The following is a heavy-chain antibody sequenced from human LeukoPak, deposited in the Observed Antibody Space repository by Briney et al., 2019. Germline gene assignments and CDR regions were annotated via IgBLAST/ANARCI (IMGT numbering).Heavy chain of an antibody. CDR2: IYHTGST. CDR1: GGSISSGGYS. J-gene: IGHJ4*02. Sequence: SQTLSLTCAVSGGSISSGGYSWSWIRQPPGKGLECIGYIYHTGSTCYNPSLKSRVTISVDRSKNQFSLKLSSVTAADSAVYRWWSGYYYEEADYWGQGTLVTVSS. V-gene: IGHV4-30-2*01. D-gene: IGHD3-22*01. CDR3: WSGYYYEEADY.